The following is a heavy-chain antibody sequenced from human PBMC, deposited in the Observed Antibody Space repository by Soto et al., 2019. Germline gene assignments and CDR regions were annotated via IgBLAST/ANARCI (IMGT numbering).Heavy chain of an antibody. V-gene: IGHV4-4*02. CDR2: IFHIGHT. Sequence: SQTLSLTWVVSGGSITSSHWWSWVRQTPGKGLEWIGEIFHIGHTNYNPSLKGRVTISLDQSKNQFSLKMTSMTAADPAVFYWARRKSGMAVWGKGTTVPVSS. J-gene: IGHJ6*04. CDR3: ARRKSGMAV. CDR1: GGSITSSHW.